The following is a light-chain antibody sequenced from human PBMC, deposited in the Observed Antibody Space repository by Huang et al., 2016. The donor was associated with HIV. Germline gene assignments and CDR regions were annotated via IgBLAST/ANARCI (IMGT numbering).Light chain of an antibody. CDR2: ETS. V-gene: IGKV3D-15*01. CDR1: QNVRNN. CDR3: QQYDKWPPGLT. J-gene: IGKJ4*01. Sequence: EIMMTQSPATLSVSPGGRATLSCRASQNVRNNLAWYQQKTGQAPRLLIYETSTRASGIPARFSGCGSATDFTLTISGLQSEDFAIYYCQQYDKWPPGLTFGGGTKVEI.